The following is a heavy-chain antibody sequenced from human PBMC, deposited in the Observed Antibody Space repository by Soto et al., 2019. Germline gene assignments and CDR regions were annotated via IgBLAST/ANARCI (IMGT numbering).Heavy chain of an antibody. Sequence: ASVKVSCKASGYTFTSYGISWVRQAPGQGLEWMGWINPYNGNTKYAQKLQGRVSMTTDTSTSTAYMELRSLRSYDTAVYYCARDAAVGLFDYWGQGTLVTVS. CDR3: ARDAAVGLFDY. D-gene: IGHD1-26*01. CDR2: INPYNGNT. CDR1: GYTFTSYG. J-gene: IGHJ4*02. V-gene: IGHV1-18*01.